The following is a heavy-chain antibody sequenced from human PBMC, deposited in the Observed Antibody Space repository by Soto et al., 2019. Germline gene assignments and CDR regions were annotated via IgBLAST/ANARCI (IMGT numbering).Heavy chain of an antibody. CDR3: KRLPWADYGGIFDP. D-gene: IGHD4-17*01. CDR2: IYYSGST. V-gene: IGHV4-39*07. CDR1: GDSISSGFYF. J-gene: IGHJ5*02. Sequence: PSETLSLTCTVSGDSISSGFYFWGWVRQPPGKGLEWIGTIYYSGSTYYTPSLKSRVTISVDTSKNQFSLKLSSVTAADTAVYYCKRLPWADYGGIFDPWGQGTLVTVSS.